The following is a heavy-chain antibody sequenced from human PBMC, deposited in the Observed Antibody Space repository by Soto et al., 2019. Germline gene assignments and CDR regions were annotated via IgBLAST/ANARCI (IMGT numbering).Heavy chain of an antibody. J-gene: IGHJ4*02. CDR1: GFTFSSYA. CDR3: ARDHIAAAGTIGY. CDR2: ISYDGSNK. V-gene: IGHV3-30-3*01. D-gene: IGHD6-13*01. Sequence: QVQLVESGGGVVQPGRSLRLSCAASGFTFSSYAMHWFRQAPGKGLERVAVISYDGSNKYYADSVKGRFTISRDNSKNTLYLQMNSLRAEDTAVYYCARDHIAAAGTIGYWGQGTLVTVSS.